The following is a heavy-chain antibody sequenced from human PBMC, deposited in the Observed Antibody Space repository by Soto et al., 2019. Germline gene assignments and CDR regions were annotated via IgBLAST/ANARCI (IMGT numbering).Heavy chain of an antibody. CDR3: ARDAADDAFDI. CDR1: GFTFSSYS. D-gene: IGHD6-25*01. J-gene: IGHJ3*02. CDR2: ISSSSSYI. V-gene: IGHV3-21*01. Sequence: EVQLVESGGGLVKPGGSLRLSCAASGFTFSSYSMNWVRQAPGKGLEWVSSISSSSSYIYYADSVKGRFTISRDNAKNSRYLQMNSLRAEDTAVYYCARDAADDAFDIWGQGTMVTVSS.